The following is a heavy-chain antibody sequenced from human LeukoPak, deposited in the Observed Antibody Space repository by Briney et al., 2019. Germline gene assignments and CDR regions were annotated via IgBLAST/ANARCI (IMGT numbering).Heavy chain of an antibody. V-gene: IGHV3-30*18. CDR2: ISYDGSNK. D-gene: IGHD5-24*01. J-gene: IGHJ6*02. CDR1: GFTFSSYG. Sequence: GGSLRLSCAASGFTFSSYGMRWVRQAPGKGLEWVAVISYDGSNKYYADSVKGRFTISRDNSKNTLYLQMNSLRAEDTAVYYCAKSRRDGYNYGMDVWGQGTTVTVSS. CDR3: AKSRRDGYNYGMDV.